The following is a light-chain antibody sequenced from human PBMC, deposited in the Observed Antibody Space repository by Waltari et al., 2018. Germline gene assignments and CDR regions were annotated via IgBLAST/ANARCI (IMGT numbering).Light chain of an antibody. CDR3: QNHERLPTT. V-gene: IGKV3-20*01. CDR2: EAS. Sequence: ELLLTQSPGTLSLSPGERATLSCRATQSIGTYLVWYQQKPGQAPRLLMYEASSRATGIPDRFSGRGSGTDFSLTISRLEPGDFAVYYCQNHERLPTTFGQGTKVEIK. CDR1: QSIGTY. J-gene: IGKJ1*01.